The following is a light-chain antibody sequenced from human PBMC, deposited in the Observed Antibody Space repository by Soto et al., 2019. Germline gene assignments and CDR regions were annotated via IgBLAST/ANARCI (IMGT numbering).Light chain of an antibody. Sequence: DVVMTQTPLSLSVTPGQPASISCKSSQSLLHITGETFLFWYLQKPGQSQQLLIYEVSTRVSGVTDRFSGSGSGTDFTLEISLVETDDVCIYYCMQSTQLPPTFGQGTRLGIE. J-gene: IGKJ5*01. CDR3: MQSTQLPPT. CDR2: EVS. CDR1: QSLLHITGETF. V-gene: IGKV2D-29*02.